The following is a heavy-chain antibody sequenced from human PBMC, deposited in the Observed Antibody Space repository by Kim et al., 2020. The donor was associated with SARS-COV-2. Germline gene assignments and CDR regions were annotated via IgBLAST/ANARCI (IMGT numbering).Heavy chain of an antibody. J-gene: IGHJ6*02. CDR3: ARHMGYSALDV. Sequence: GGSLRLSCAASGFNFNNYDMNWVRQAPGKGLEWVSFISSSASFIYYADSVKGRFTISRDNAKNSLYLQMNSLRAEDTAVYYCARHMGYSALDVWGQGTTATVSS. D-gene: IGHD2-21*01. V-gene: IGHV3-21*01. CDR2: ISSSASFI. CDR1: GFNFNNYD.